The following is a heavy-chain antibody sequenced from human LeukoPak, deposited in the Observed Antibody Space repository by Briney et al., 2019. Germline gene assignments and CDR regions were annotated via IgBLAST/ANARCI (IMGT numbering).Heavy chain of an antibody. D-gene: IGHD3-22*01. CDR3: AKLLDSSGYYLYWYFDL. Sequence: AGGSLRLSCAASGFTFSSYSMSWVRQAPGKGLEWVSYISSASGSIYYADSVKGRFTISRDNAKNSLFLQMNSLRAEDTAVYYCAKLLDSSGYYLYWYFDLWGRGTLVTVSS. CDR1: GFTFSSYS. J-gene: IGHJ2*01. V-gene: IGHV3-48*04. CDR2: ISSASGSI.